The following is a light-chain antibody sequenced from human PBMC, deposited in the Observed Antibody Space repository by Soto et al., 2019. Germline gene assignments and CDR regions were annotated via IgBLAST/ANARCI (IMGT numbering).Light chain of an antibody. J-gene: IGLJ3*02. CDR3: CSYGGSYTWV. CDR2: DVS. CDR1: SGDVGGYNF. V-gene: IGLV2-11*01. Sequence: QSVLTQPRSVSGSPGQSVTISCTGTSGDVGGYNFVSWYQQHPGKAPTLMIFDVSQRPSGVPDRFSGYKSGNTASLTISGLQADDEADYYCCSYGGSYTWVFGGGTKLTVL.